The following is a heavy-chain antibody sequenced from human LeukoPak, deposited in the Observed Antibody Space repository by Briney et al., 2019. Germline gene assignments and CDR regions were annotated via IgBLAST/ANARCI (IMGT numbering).Heavy chain of an antibody. D-gene: IGHD3-10*01. CDR1: GGSISSYF. Sequence: SETLSLTCTVSGGSISSYFWSWIQQPPGKGLEWIGYISYSGSTDYNPSLKSRVTISVDTSRNQFSLKLKSVTAADTAVYYCARLGAPSVRGGYMGNWVDPWGQGTL. CDR3: ARLGAPSVRGGYMGNWVDP. J-gene: IGHJ5*02. V-gene: IGHV4-59*01. CDR2: ISYSGST.